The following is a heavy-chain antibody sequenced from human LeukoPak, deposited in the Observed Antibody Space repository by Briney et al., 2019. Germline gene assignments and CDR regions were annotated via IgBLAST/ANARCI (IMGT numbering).Heavy chain of an antibody. CDR2: IYHSGST. Sequence: SETLSLTCAVSGGSISSSNWWSWVRQPPGKGLEWIGEIYHSGSTNYNPSLESRVSISVDKSKNLFSLKLNSVTAADTAVYYCARNANPTDAFDIWGQGTMATVFS. V-gene: IGHV4-4*02. CDR3: ARNANPTDAFDI. D-gene: IGHD2-2*01. J-gene: IGHJ3*02. CDR1: GGSISSSNW.